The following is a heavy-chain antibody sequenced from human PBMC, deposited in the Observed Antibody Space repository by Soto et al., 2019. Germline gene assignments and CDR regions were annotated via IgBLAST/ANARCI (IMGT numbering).Heavy chain of an antibody. D-gene: IGHD6-13*01. CDR1: GFTFSNAW. V-gene: IGHV3-15*01. J-gene: IGHJ2*01. Sequence: EVQLVESGGGLVKPGGFLRLSCAASGFTFSNAWMSWVRQAPGKGLEWVGRIKSKTDGGTTDYAAPVKGRFTISRDDSKNTLYLQMNSLKTEDTAVYYCSRSPLIEDSSSWYLYWYFDLWGRGTLVTVSS. CDR3: SRSPLIEDSSSWYLYWYFDL. CDR2: IKSKTDGGTT.